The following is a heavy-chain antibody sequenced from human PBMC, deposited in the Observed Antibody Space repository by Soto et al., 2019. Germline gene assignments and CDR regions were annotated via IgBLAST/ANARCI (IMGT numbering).Heavy chain of an antibody. CDR1: GGSINTYY. Sequence: SETLSLTCTVSGGSINTYYWTWIRQPPGKGLEWIGYIYSSGTTNYNPSLKSRVTISVDTSKNQFSLKVTSVTATDTAVYYCARLFGCSGGSCYFDPWGQGTLVTVSS. J-gene: IGHJ5*02. V-gene: IGHV4-59*08. CDR2: IYSSGTT. D-gene: IGHD2-15*01. CDR3: ARLFGCSGGSCYFDP.